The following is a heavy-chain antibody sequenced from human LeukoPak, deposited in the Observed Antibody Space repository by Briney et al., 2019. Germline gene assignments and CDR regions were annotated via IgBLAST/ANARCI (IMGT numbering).Heavy chain of an antibody. CDR1: GFTFSNYA. CDR2: ISGSGGST. Sequence: SGGSLRPSRAASGFTFSNYAMSWVRQAPGKGLEWVSAISGSGGSTYYADSVKGRFTISRDNSKNTLYLQMNSLRAEDTAVYYCAKGDVDIVATIDSYYFDYWGQGTLVTVSS. J-gene: IGHJ4*02. V-gene: IGHV3-23*01. CDR3: AKGDVDIVATIDSYYFDY. D-gene: IGHD5-12*01.